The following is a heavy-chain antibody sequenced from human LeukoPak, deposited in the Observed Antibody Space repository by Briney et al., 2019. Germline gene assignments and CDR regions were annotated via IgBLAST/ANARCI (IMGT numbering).Heavy chain of an antibody. CDR1: GLTFSSYC. Sequence: PAGSLRLSCAASGLTFSSYCMHWVRQAPGKGLEWVAVIWYDGSNKYYADSVKGRFTISRDNSNHTLYLQMNSLRAEDTAVYYCAKDSSVRYCSSTSCYDDYFDYWGQGTLVTVSS. V-gene: IGHV3-33*06. CDR2: IWYDGSNK. D-gene: IGHD2-2*01. J-gene: IGHJ4*02. CDR3: AKDSSVRYCSSTSCYDDYFDY.